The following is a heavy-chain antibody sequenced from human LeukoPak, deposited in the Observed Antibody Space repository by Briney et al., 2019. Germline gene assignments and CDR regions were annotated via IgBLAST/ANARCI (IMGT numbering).Heavy chain of an antibody. CDR1: GGSISSGSYY. CDR2: IYTSGST. D-gene: IGHD3-3*01. Sequence: SQTLSLTWTVSGGSISSGSYYWSWIRQPAGKGLEWIGRIYTSGSTNYNPSLKSRVTISVDTSKNQFSLKLSSVTAADTAVYYCARAPRVVLDFDYWGQGTLVTVSS. V-gene: IGHV4-61*02. CDR3: ARAPRVVLDFDY. J-gene: IGHJ4*02.